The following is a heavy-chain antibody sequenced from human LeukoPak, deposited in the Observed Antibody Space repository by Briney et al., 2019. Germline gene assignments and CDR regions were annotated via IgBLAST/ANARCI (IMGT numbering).Heavy chain of an antibody. CDR1: GGSISSYY. CDR2: IYYSGST. CDR3: ARLRIDYGDYEASLFDP. J-gene: IGHJ5*02. Sequence: SETLSLTCTVSGGSISSYYWSWIRQPPGKGLESIGYIYYSGSTNYNPSLKSRVTISVDTSKNQFSLKLSSVTAADTAVYYCARLRIDYGDYEASLFDPWGQGTLVTVSS. D-gene: IGHD4-17*01. V-gene: IGHV4-59*08.